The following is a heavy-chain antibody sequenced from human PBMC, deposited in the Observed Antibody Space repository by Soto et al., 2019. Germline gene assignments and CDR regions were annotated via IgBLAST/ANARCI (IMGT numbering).Heavy chain of an antibody. D-gene: IGHD3-10*01. CDR2: ISSSSSTI. J-gene: IGHJ6*02. CDR3: ARDWILWFGERVYYYGMDV. V-gene: IGHV3-48*02. CDR1: GFPFSSYS. Sequence: GGSLRLSCAASGFPFSSYSMNWVRQDPGKGLEWVSYISSSSSTIYYADSVKGRFTISRDNAKNSLYLQMNSLRDEDTAVYYCARDWILWFGERVYYYGMDVWGQGTTVTVSS.